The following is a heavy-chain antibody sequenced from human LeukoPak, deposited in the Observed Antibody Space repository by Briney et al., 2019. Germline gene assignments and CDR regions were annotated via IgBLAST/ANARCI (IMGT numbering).Heavy chain of an antibody. J-gene: IGHJ4*02. CDR1: GYTFTGYY. CDR3: ARAYSSSSICVQY. D-gene: IGHD6-6*01. CDR2: INPNSGGT. Sequence: ASVKVSCKACGYTFTGYYMHWLRQAPGQGLEWMGWINPNSGGTNYAQKFQGRVTMTRDTSISTAYMELSRLRSDDTAVYYCARAYSSSSICVQYWGQGTLVTVSS. V-gene: IGHV1-2*02.